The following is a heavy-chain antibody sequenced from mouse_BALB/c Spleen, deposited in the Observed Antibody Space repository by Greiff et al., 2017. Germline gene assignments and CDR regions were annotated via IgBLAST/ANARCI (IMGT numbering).Heavy chain of an antibody. CDR3: ARGYDDY. CDR2: ISYSGST. Sequence: EVKLVESGPGLVKPSQSLSLTCTVTGYSITSDYAWNWIRQFPGNKLEWMGYISYSGSTSYNPSLKSRISITRDTSKNQFFLQLNSVTTEDTATYYCARGYDDYWGQGTTLTVSS. V-gene: IGHV3-2*02. CDR1: GYSITSDYA. J-gene: IGHJ2*01. D-gene: IGHD2-3*01.